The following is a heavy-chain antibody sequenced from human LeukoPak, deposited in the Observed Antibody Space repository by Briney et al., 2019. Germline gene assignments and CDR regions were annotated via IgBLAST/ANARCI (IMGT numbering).Heavy chain of an antibody. V-gene: IGHV3-21*01. Sequence: GGSLRLSCAASGFTFSSYSMNWVRQAPGKGLEWVSSISSSSSYIYYADSVKGRFTISRDNAKNTLYLQMNSLRAEDTAVDYCARATTVTTSPYYYYGMGVWGQGTTVTVSS. CDR3: ARATTVTTSPYYYYGMGV. D-gene: IGHD4-11*01. CDR1: GFTFSSYS. J-gene: IGHJ6*02. CDR2: ISSSSSYI.